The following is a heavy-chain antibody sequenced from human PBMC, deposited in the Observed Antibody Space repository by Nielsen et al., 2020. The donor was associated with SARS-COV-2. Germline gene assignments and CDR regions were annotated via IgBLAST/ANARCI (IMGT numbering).Heavy chain of an antibody. J-gene: IGHJ4*02. D-gene: IGHD4-17*01. CDR3: ARDEHDYGDLFYFDY. CDR2: ISSSSTYI. CDR1: GFTFSSYS. V-gene: IGHV3-21*01. Sequence: GESLKISCAASGFTFSSYSMNWVRQTPGKGLEWVSSISSSSTYIYYADSVKGRFTISRDNAKNSLYLQMNSLRAEDTAVYYCARDEHDYGDLFYFDYWGQGSLVTVSS.